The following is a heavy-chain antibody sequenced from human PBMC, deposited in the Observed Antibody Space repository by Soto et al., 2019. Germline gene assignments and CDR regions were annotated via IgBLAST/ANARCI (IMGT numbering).Heavy chain of an antibody. D-gene: IGHD3-3*02. CDR3: ARLPSRHLVDY. V-gene: IGHV4-39*01. CDR2: MFYGVST. J-gene: IGHJ4*02. CDR1: GSSVNSSGYY. Sequence: SETLSLTCTVSGSSVNSSGYYWGWIRQPPGKGLEWIGSMFYGVSTYYNPSLKSRVTVSVDTSKNQFSLNLRSVTAADTAVYYCARLPSRHLVDYWGQGTLVTVSS.